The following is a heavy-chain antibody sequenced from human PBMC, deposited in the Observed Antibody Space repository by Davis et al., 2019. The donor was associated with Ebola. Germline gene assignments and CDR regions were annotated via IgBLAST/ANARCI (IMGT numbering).Heavy chain of an antibody. Sequence: GESLKISCLASGFTFSRYTMHWVRQAPGKGLEWVSGISGSGGSTDYADSVKGRFTISRDNSYNTLYLQMNSLRAEDTALYYCAKGGTTGTSVGHWGQGTLVTVSS. CDR2: ISGSGGST. CDR3: AKGGTTGTSVGH. J-gene: IGHJ4*02. V-gene: IGHV3-23*01. D-gene: IGHD1-1*01. CDR1: GFTFSRYT.